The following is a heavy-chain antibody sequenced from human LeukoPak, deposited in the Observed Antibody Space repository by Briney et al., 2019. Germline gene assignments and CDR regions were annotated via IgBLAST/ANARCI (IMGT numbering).Heavy chain of an antibody. CDR3: ARVPGVEDYLFDY. CDR1: GGYISSYY. J-gene: IGHJ4*02. D-gene: IGHD4-11*01. Sequence: PSGTLSLTCTVSGGYISSYYWSWIRQPPGKGLEWIGYIYYSGSTNYNPSLKSRVTISVDTSKNQFSLKLSSVTAADTAVYYCARVPGVEDYLFDYWGQGTLVTVSS. V-gene: IGHV4-59*01. CDR2: IYYSGST.